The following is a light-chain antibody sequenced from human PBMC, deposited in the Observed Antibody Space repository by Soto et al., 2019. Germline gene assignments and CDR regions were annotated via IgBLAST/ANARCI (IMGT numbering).Light chain of an antibody. CDR3: QRHFCAPPVT. J-gene: IGKJ3*01. V-gene: IGKV1-27*01. CDR2: AAS. Sequence: DIQMTQSPSSLSASVGDRVTITCRASQGINNYLSWYQPKPGKAPKLLIDAASPWQSRVPSRCSGSGSGTDVTVTISSLQPEDVAAYSSQRHFCAPPVTFGPGTKAGV. CDR1: QGINNY.